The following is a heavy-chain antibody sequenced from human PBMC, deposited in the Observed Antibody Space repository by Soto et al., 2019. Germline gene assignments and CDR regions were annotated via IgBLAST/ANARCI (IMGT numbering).Heavy chain of an antibody. CDR3: AIRTIYDSIGGYAFDI. CDR2: IYYSGNT. D-gene: IGHD3-22*01. CDR1: GGSISSYY. J-gene: IGHJ3*02. V-gene: IGHV4-59*01. Sequence: QVQLQESGPGLVKPSETLSLTCTVSGGSISSYYWSWIRQSPGKGLEWIGYIYYSGNTNYNPSLKRRVTISVDTSKNQFYLKLSSVTAADTAVYYCAIRTIYDSIGGYAFDIWGQGTMVTVSS.